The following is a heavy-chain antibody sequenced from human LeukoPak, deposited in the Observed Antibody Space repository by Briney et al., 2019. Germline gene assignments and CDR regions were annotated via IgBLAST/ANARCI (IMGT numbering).Heavy chain of an antibody. CDR2: ISSSSSYI. V-gene: IGHV3-21*01. CDR3: ARGRLAARPSHLDY. D-gene: IGHD6-6*01. Sequence: PGGSLRLSCAASGFTFSSYAMSWVRQAPGKGLEWVSSISSSSSYIYYAHSVKGRFTISRDNAKNSLYLQMNSLRAEDTAVYYCARGRLAARPSHLDYWGQGTLVTVSS. CDR1: GFTFSSYA. J-gene: IGHJ4*02.